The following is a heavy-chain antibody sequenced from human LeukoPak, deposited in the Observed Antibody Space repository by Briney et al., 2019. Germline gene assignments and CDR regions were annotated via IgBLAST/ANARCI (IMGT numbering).Heavy chain of an antibody. V-gene: IGHV4-34*01. CDR3: ARGSRNYNNYEGADY. Sequence: SETLSLTCAVYGGAFSGYCWSWIRQPPGKGLEWIREINHSGDTKYNPSLKSRVSMSVDVSKDQFSLKLTSLTAADTAVYYCARGSRNYNNYEGADYWGQGTLVTVSS. J-gene: IGHJ4*02. CDR1: GGAFSGYC. D-gene: IGHD4-11*01. CDR2: INHSGDT.